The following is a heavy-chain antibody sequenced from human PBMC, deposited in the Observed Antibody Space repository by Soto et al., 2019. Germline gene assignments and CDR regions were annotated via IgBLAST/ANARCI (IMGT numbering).Heavy chain of an antibody. V-gene: IGHV3-48*03. CDR1: GFTFSSYE. Sequence: GGSLRLSCAASGFTFSSYEMNWVRQAPGKGLEWVSYISSSGSTIYYADSVKGRLTISRDNAKNSLYLQMNSLRVEDTAVYYCAREDDYGGNLYYFDYWGQGTLVTVSS. D-gene: IGHD4-17*01. CDR2: ISSSGSTI. CDR3: AREDDYGGNLYYFDY. J-gene: IGHJ4*02.